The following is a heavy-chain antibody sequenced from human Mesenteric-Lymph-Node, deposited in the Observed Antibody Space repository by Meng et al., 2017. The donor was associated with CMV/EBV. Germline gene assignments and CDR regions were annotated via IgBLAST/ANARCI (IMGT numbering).Heavy chain of an antibody. CDR1: GDSIRSISSY. D-gene: IGHD2-2*01. CDR2: MYYSGNS. J-gene: IGHJ4*02. V-gene: IGHV4-39*07. Sequence: SETLSLTCSVSGDSIRSISSYWGWIRQPPGKGLEWIGSMYYSGNSHYNPSLESRVTISVDTSKKHFSLRLSSVSAADTAVYYCARSLGYCSSTNCVGSFFDYWGQGTVVTVSS. CDR3: ARSLGYCSSTNCVGSFFDY.